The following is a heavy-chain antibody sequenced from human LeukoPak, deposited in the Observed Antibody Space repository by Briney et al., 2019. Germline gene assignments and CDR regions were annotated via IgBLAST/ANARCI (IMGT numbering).Heavy chain of an antibody. V-gene: IGHV1-3*01. Sequence: VASVKVSCKASGDSSRTNAIVWLRQAPGQRPEWMGWISAGSSNTKYSQTFQDRPTLTRDTAASTVYMDLSSLRPEDTAVYFCARERDDDPFDIWGQGTLVIVSS. CDR2: ISAGSSNT. J-gene: IGHJ3*02. D-gene: IGHD1-1*01. CDR1: GDSSRTNA. CDR3: ARERDDDPFDI.